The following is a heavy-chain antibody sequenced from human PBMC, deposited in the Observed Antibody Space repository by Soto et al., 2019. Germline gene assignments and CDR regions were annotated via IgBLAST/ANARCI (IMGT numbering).Heavy chain of an antibody. CDR3: ATPEGPTNMRAFDI. J-gene: IGHJ3*02. Sequence: QVQLVQSGAEVKKPGSSVKVSCKASGGTFSSYTISWVRQAPGQGLEWMGRIIPILGIANYAQKFQGRVTXXAXKXTSTAYMELSSLRSEDTAVYYCATPEGPTNMRAFDIWGQGTMVTVSS. V-gene: IGHV1-69*02. D-gene: IGHD1-26*01. CDR1: GGTFSSYT. CDR2: IIPILGIA.